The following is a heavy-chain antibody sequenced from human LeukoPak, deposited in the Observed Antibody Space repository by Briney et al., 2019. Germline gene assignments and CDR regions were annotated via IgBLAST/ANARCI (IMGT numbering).Heavy chain of an antibody. Sequence: SETLSLTCAVYGGSFSGYYWSWIRQPPGKGLEWIGEINHSGSTNYNPSLKSRVTISVDTSKNQFSLKLSSVTAADTAVYYCARRASFDYWGQGTLDTVSS. V-gene: IGHV4-34*01. CDR1: GGSFSGYY. J-gene: IGHJ4*02. CDR2: INHSGST. CDR3: ARRASFDY. D-gene: IGHD4/OR15-4a*01.